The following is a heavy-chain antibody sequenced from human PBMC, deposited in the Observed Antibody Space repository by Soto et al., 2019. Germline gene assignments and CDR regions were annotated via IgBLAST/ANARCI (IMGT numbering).Heavy chain of an antibody. J-gene: IGHJ4*02. D-gene: IGHD2-15*01. CDR3: AKSSGSGGTCYSSSHY. V-gene: IGHV3-23*01. CDR1: GFTISSYA. CDR2: ISGSTGST. Sequence: GGSLRLSCAASGFTISSYAISWVREAPEKGLEWVSAISGSTGSTHYADYVKGRFTISRDNSNNTLYLQMNSLRAEDTAVYYCAKSSGSGGTCYSSSHYWGQGTLVTVSS.